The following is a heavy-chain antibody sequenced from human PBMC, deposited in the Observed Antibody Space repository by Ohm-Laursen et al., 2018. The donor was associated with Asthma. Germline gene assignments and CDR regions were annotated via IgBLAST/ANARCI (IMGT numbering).Heavy chain of an antibody. V-gene: IGHV3-21*01. CDR3: ARSSGYDFWSGYYSPGY. CDR1: GYTFSRYS. D-gene: IGHD3-3*01. CDR2: ISTASTFI. Sequence: SLRLSCAASGYTFSRYSIHWVRQVPGKGLEWVASISTASTFIYYANSVRGRFTTSRDNAKNSLYLQMNSLRAEDTAVYYCARSSGYDFWSGYYSPGYWGQGTLVTVSS. J-gene: IGHJ4*02.